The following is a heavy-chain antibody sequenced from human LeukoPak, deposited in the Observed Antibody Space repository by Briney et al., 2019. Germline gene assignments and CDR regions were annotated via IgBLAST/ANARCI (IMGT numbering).Heavy chain of an antibody. D-gene: IGHD1-26*01. J-gene: IGHJ4*02. CDR3: ARIRLVREGTYYFDY. V-gene: IGHV2-70*11. Sequence: SGPALVNPTQTFTLTCTFSGFSLSTSGMSVSWIRQPQGKALEWLARIDWDDDKYYSTSLMTRLTISKDTSKNQVVLTMTNMDPVDTATYYCARIRLVREGTYYFDYWGQGTLVTVSS. CDR1: GFSLSTSGMS. CDR2: IDWDDDK.